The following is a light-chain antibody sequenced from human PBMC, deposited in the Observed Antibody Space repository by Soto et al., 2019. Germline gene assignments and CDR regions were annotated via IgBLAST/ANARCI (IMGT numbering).Light chain of an antibody. Sequence: QSVLTQPASVSGSPGQSITISCTGTNSYVGAYNYVSWYQHHPGKAPKLMIYDVSNRPSGVSNRFSGTKSGNTASLTISGLQAEDEADYYCSSVSTSKTEVFGTGTKVTVL. V-gene: IGLV2-14*03. CDR2: DVS. J-gene: IGLJ1*01. CDR1: NSYVGAYNY. CDR3: SSVSTSKTEV.